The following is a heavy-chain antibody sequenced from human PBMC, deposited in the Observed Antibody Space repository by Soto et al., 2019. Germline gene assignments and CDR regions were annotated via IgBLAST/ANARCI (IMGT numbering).Heavy chain of an antibody. Sequence: GASVKVSCKASGYTFTSYGISWVRQAPGQGLEWMGWVSGYNGNKNYDQKLQGKVTMTTDTPRSTVYMELRSLRSDDTAVYYCARDREGYSSSWSVGGYWGQGTLVTVSS. D-gene: IGHD6-13*01. J-gene: IGHJ4*02. CDR3: ARDREGYSSSWSVGGY. CDR1: GYTFTSYG. CDR2: VSGYNGNK. V-gene: IGHV1-18*01.